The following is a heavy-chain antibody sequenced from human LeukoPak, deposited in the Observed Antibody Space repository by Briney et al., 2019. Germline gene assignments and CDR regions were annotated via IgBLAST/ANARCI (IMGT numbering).Heavy chain of an antibody. CDR2: ISYDGSNK. CDR1: GFTFSSYG. V-gene: IGHV3-30*03. CDR3: APILEDY. Sequence: SGGSLRLSCAASGFTFSSYGMHWVRQAPGKGLEWVAVISYDGSNKYYADSVKGRFTISRDNSKNTLYLQMNSLRAEDTAVYYCAPILEDYWGQGTLVTVSS. J-gene: IGHJ4*02. D-gene: IGHD2-21*01.